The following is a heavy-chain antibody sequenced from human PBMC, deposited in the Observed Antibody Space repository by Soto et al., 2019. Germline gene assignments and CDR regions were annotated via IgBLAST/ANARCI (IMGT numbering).Heavy chain of an antibody. CDR2: IWSDGNNR. CDR3: ARDQGLVFDY. V-gene: IGHV3-33*01. CDR1: GFTFSRDG. D-gene: IGHD2-15*01. J-gene: IGHJ4*02. Sequence: QVQLVESGGGVVQPGRSLRLSCAASGFTFSRDGMHWFRQAPGKGLEWVAFIWSDGNNRYYADSVKGRFTISRDNSKNTLFLQMNDLRAEDTAVYHCARDQGLVFDYWGQGTLVTVSS.